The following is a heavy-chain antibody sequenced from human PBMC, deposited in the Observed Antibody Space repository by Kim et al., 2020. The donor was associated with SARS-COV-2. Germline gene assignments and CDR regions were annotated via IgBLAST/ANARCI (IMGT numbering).Heavy chain of an antibody. CDR2: ISSSSTI. CDR1: GFTFSSYS. CDR3: ARDGYDSSGYYYAPYYYYYGMDV. J-gene: IGHJ6*02. V-gene: IGHV3-48*02. Sequence: GGSLRLSCAASGFTFSSYSMNWVRQAPGKGLEWVSYISSSSTIYYADSVKGRFTISRDNAKNSLYLQMNSLRDEDTAVYYCARDGYDSSGYYYAPYYYYYGMDVWGQGTTVTVSS. D-gene: IGHD3-22*01.